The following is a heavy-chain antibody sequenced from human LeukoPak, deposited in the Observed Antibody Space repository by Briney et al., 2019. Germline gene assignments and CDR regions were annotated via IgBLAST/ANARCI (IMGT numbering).Heavy chain of an antibody. D-gene: IGHD2-2*01. J-gene: IGHJ6*02. V-gene: IGHV3-48*01. CDR3: ARPCYECYYVMDV. CDR2: ISRNSDTI. Sequence: GGSLRLSCAASGFPFSIYSMNWVRQAPGKGPEWVSYISRNSDTIYYAPSVKGRFSVSRDNAKNLLYLQMSSLRAEDTAVYYCARPCYECYYVMDVWGQGTTVTVSS. CDR1: GFPFSIYS.